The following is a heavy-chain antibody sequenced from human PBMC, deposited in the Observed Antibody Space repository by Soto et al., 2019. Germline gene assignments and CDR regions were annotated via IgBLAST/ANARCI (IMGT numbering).Heavy chain of an antibody. CDR2: IHSDGSST. J-gene: IGHJ3*02. D-gene: IGHD1-26*01. Sequence: VPLVESGGGLVQPGESLRLSCAASGFTFSYYWMHWVRQAPGKGLVWVSRIHSDGSSTTYADSVKGRFTISRDNARNTVYLQMNSLRVEDTAVYYCARGDRGAFDIWGQGTVVTVSS. V-gene: IGHV3-74*01. CDR3: ARGDRGAFDI. CDR1: GFTFSYYW.